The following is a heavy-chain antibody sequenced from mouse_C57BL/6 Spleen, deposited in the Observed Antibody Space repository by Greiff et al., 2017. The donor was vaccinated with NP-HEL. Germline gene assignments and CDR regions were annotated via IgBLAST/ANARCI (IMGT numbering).Heavy chain of an antibody. Sequence: QVQLQQSGPELVKPGASVKISCKASGYAFSSSWMNWVKQRPGKGLEWIGRIYPGDGDTNYNGKFKGKATLTADKSSSTAYMQLSSLTSEDSAVYFCARMGIYYYGSSHCDYWGQGTTLTVSS. CDR1: GYAFSSSW. J-gene: IGHJ2*01. D-gene: IGHD1-1*01. CDR3: ARMGIYYYGSSHCDY. V-gene: IGHV1-82*01. CDR2: IYPGDGDT.